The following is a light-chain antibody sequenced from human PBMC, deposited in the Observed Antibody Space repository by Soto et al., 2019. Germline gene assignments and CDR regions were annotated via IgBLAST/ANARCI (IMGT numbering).Light chain of an antibody. CDR2: GAS. Sequence: EIVLTQSPGTLSLSPGERATLSCRASQSVSSSYLAWYQQKPGQAPRLLIYGASSRTTGIPDRFSGSVSGTDFTLTISRLEPEDFAVYYCQLYGISPYTFGQGTKLEIK. V-gene: IGKV3-20*01. J-gene: IGKJ2*01. CDR3: QLYGISPYT. CDR1: QSVSSSY.